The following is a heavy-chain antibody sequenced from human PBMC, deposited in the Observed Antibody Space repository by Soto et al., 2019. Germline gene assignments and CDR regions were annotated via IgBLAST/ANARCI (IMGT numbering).Heavy chain of an antibody. CDR1: GGSINNYY. D-gene: IGHD2-21*02. J-gene: IGHJ6*02. V-gene: IGHV4-59*01. CDR3: TGHDVVPVIGHGMAV. CDR2: IFYLGNT. Sequence: SETLSLTCTVSGGSINNYYWSWIRQPPGKGLEWIGYIFYLGNTIYNPSLNGRVTILVDTSRNQFSLKLTSVTAADTAVYYCTGHDVVPVIGHGMAVWGRGTTVTVSS.